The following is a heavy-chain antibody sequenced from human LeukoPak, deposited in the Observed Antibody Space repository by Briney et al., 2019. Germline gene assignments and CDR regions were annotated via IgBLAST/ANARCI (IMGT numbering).Heavy chain of an antibody. CDR3: ARDREWEPLRGLDY. V-gene: IGHV1-46*01. CDR1: GYTFTSYY. D-gene: IGHD1-26*01. Sequence: ASVRVSCKASGYTFTSYYMHWVRQAPGQGVEWMGIINPSGGSTSYAQKFQGRVTMTRDMSTSTVYMELSSLRYEDTAVYYCARDREWEPLRGLDYWGQGTLVTVSS. CDR2: INPSGGST. J-gene: IGHJ4*02.